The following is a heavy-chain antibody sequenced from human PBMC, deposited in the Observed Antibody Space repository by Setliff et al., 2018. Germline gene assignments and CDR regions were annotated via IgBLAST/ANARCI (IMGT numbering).Heavy chain of an antibody. D-gene: IGHD3-10*01. V-gene: IGHV1-2*02. CDR1: GYTFTGYY. CDR3: ATFIRSGYYYGSGSYSD. CDR2: INPNSGGT. J-gene: IGHJ4*02. Sequence: ASVKVSCKASGYTFTGYYMHWVRQAPGQGLEWMGWINPNSGGTNYAQKFQGRVTMTEDTSTDTAYMELSSLRSEDTAVYYCATFIRSGYYYGSGSYSDWGQGTLVTVSS.